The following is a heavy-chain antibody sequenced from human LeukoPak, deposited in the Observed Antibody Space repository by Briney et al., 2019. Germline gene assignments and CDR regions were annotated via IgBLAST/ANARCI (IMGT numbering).Heavy chain of an antibody. D-gene: IGHD3-10*01. CDR2: IIPIFGTA. CDR1: GYTFTSYA. V-gene: IGHV1-69*06. J-gene: IGHJ4*02. Sequence: SVKVSCKASGYTFTSYAISWVRQAPGQGLEWMGGIIPIFGTANYAQKFQGRVTITADKSTSTAYMELSSLRSEDTALYYCAKGPTIPPYYPSGSYYETKAQFDVWGQGTLVTVSS. CDR3: AKGPTIPPYYPSGSYYETKAQFDV.